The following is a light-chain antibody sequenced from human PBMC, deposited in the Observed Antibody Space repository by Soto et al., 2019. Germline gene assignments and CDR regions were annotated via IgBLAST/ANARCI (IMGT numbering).Light chain of an antibody. CDR2: DAS. CDR3: QQTHSTPRT. Sequence: DIQMTQSPASLSASVGDRVTITCRASQSISSYLNWYQQKQGKAPKVLISDASSLQSGVPLRFSGSGSGTDFTLTISSLQSEDFAIYYCQQTHSTPRTFGRGTKVEIK. V-gene: IGKV1-39*01. J-gene: IGKJ4*01. CDR1: QSISSY.